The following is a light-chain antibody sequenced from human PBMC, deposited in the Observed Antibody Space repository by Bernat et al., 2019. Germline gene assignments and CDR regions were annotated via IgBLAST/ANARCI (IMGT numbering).Light chain of an antibody. CDR2: GAS. J-gene: IGKJ5*01. CDR1: QVIGIY. CDR3: QRLNNFPIT. V-gene: IGKV1-9*01. Sequence: DIQLTQSPPFLSASVGDRVTITCRASQVIGIYLDWYQQKPGKAPKLLIYGASTLQTGVPSRFSGSGSGTEFTLTINNLQPEDFATFYCQRLNNFPITFGQGTRLEIK.